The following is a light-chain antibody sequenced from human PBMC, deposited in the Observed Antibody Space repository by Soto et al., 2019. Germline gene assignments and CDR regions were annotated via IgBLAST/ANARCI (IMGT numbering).Light chain of an antibody. Sequence: QSVLTQPASVSGSPGQSITIPCTGTNSDVGGHNSVSWYRQDPGKAPKLMIYDVSNRPSGVSDRFSGSKSGNTASLTISGLQIEDEADYYCSSFTSSVTYVFGTGTKVTVL. CDR1: NSDVGGHNS. CDR3: SSFTSSVTYV. J-gene: IGLJ1*01. CDR2: DVS. V-gene: IGLV2-14*01.